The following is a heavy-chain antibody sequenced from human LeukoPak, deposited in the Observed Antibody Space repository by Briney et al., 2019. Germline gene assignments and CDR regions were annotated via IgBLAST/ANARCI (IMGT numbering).Heavy chain of an antibody. CDR1: GFTFSSYA. CDR2: ISGSGGST. J-gene: IGHJ6*04. CDR3: AKDRSITMVRGVIIVPYYYGMDV. V-gene: IGHV3-23*01. D-gene: IGHD3-10*01. Sequence: GGSLRLSCAASGFTFSSYAMSWVRQAPGKGLEWVSAISGSGGSTYYADPVKGRFTISRDNSKNTPYLQMNSLRAEDTAVYYCAKDRSITMVRGVIIVPYYYGMDVWGKGTTVTVSS.